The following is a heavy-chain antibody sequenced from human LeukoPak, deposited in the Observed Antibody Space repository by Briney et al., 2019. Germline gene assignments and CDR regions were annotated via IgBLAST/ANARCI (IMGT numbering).Heavy chain of an antibody. J-gene: IGHJ5*02. CDR1: GFTFSSYS. V-gene: IGHV3-48*01. Sequence: GGSLRLSCAASGFTFSSYSMNWVRQAPGKGLEWVSYISSSSSTIYYADSVKGRFTISRDNSKNTLYLQMNSLRAEDTAVYYCAKANLLYYYDSSGYYYVPPNNWFDPWGQGTLVTVSS. D-gene: IGHD3-22*01. CDR3: AKANLLYYYDSSGYYYVPPNNWFDP. CDR2: ISSSSSTI.